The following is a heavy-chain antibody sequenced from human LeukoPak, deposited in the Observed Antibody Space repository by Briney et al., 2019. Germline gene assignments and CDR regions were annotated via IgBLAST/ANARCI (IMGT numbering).Heavy chain of an antibody. Sequence: SETLSLTCTVSGGSISYYYWSWIRQPPGKGLEWIGYIYYSGSTNYSPSLRSRVTISVDTSKNQFSLKVNSVTAADTGVYYCASKSTDHGELRFDYWGQGTLVTVSS. V-gene: IGHV4-59*01. CDR3: ASKSTDHGELRFDY. CDR1: GGSISYYY. CDR2: IYYSGST. J-gene: IGHJ4*02. D-gene: IGHD4-17*01.